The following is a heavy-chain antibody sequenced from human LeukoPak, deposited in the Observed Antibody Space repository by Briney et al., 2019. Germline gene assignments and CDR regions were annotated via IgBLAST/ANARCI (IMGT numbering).Heavy chain of an antibody. J-gene: IGHJ4*02. CDR3: ARDRGRAVDF. Sequence: GGSLRLSCAASGFTFTNFGIHWVRQAPGKGLEWVASIQSDGGNKYYADSVKGRFTISKDNSKNTVDMEMSSLRAEDTAVYYCARDRGRAVDFWGQGALVTVSS. D-gene: IGHD5-12*01. V-gene: IGHV3-30*02. CDR2: IQSDGGNK. CDR1: GFTFTNFG.